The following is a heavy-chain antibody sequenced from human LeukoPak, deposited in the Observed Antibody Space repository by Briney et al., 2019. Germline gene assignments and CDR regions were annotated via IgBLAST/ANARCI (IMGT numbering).Heavy chain of an antibody. CDR3: ARGRAGIAAAGFDY. CDR2: ISFDGGNK. D-gene: IGHD6-13*01. Sequence: GGSLRLSCATSGFTFSMSAMHWVRLAPGKGLDWVAVISFDGGNKFYADSVRGRFSISRDNSKNTLYLQMNSLGLDDTAVYFCARGRAGIAAAGFDYWGQGTLVTVSS. CDR1: GFTFSMSA. J-gene: IGHJ4*02. V-gene: IGHV3-30-3*01.